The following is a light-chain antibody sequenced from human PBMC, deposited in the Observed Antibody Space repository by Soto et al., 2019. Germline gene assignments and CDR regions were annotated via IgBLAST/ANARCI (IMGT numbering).Light chain of an antibody. CDR2: DAS. CDR3: QQRYNWPGT. CDR1: QSVSSF. V-gene: IGKV3-11*01. Sequence: EILLTQSPATLSLSPGDRATLSCRASQSVSSFLAWYQQKPGQAPNLLIYDASNTATGIPSRFSGSGSGTDFNLTISSLEPEDFAAYYCQQRYNWPGTFGGGTKVEIK. J-gene: IGKJ4*01.